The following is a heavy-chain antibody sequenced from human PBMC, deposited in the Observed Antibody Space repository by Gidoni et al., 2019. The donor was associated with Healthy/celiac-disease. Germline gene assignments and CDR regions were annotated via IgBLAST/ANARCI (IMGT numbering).Heavy chain of an antibody. Sequence: EGQLAEAGGGLVQPGRSLRLSCTDSGFTVGDYAMSWVRQAPGKGLEWVGFIRSKAYGGTTEYAASVKGRFTISRDDSKSIAYLQMNSLKTEDTAVYYCTRGIGEDWGVFDYWGQGTLVTVSS. CDR1: GFTVGDYA. CDR2: IRSKAYGGTT. CDR3: TRGIGEDWGVFDY. D-gene: IGHD7-27*01. J-gene: IGHJ4*02. V-gene: IGHV3-49*04.